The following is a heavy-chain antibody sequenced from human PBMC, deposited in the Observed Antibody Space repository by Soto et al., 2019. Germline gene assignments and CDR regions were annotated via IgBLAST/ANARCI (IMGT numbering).Heavy chain of an antibody. CDR2: VHGGGST. J-gene: IGHJ4*02. Sequence: VQLVESGGGLIQPGGSLRLSCEASGFTVSNNHMTWGRQAAGKGLELVSFVHGGGSTSYADSVKGRFTISRDNSKNTLYLQMDSLRAEDTAIYYCAGRLTTAASLDYWGRGTLVTVSS. V-gene: IGHV3-53*01. CDR1: GFTVSNNH. D-gene: IGHD3-16*01. CDR3: AGRLTTAASLDY.